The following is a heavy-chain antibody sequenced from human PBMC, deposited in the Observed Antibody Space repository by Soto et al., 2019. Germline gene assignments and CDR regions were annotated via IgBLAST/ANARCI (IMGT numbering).Heavy chain of an antibody. J-gene: IGHJ6*02. CDR3: ARSSYSSSWYFGYYYYYGMDV. D-gene: IGHD6-13*01. V-gene: IGHV5-10-1*01. Sequence: GESLKISCKGSGYSFTSYWISWVRQMPGKGLEWMGRIDPSDSYTNYSPSFQGHVTISADKSISTAYLQWSSLKASDTAMYYCARSSYSSSWYFGYYYYYGMDVWGQGTTVTVSS. CDR2: IDPSDSYT. CDR1: GYSFTSYW.